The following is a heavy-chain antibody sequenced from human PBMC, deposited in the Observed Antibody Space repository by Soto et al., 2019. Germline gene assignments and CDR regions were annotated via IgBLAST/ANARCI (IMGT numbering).Heavy chain of an antibody. Sequence: SETLSLTCAVYCGSFSGYYWSWIRQPPGKGLEWIGEINHSGSTNYNPSLKSRVTISVDTSKNQFSLKLSSVTAADTAVYYCADFGSGDYVRDYWGQGTLVTVSS. CDR1: CGSFSGYY. CDR3: ADFGSGDYVRDY. D-gene: IGHD3-10*01. CDR2: INHSGST. J-gene: IGHJ4*02. V-gene: IGHV4-34*01.